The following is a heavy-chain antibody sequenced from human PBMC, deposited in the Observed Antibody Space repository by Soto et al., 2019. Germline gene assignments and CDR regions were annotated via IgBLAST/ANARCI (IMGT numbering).Heavy chain of an antibody. Sequence: SETLSLTCTVSGGSISSSSYYWGWIRQPPGKGLEWIGSIYYSGSTYYNPSLKSRVTKSVDTSKNQFSLKLSSVTAADTAVYYCARESGFGEFTYYYYGMDVWGQGTTVTVSS. V-gene: IGHV4-39*01. CDR2: IYYSGST. CDR3: ARESGFGEFTYYYYGMDV. D-gene: IGHD3-10*01. J-gene: IGHJ6*02. CDR1: GGSISSSSYY.